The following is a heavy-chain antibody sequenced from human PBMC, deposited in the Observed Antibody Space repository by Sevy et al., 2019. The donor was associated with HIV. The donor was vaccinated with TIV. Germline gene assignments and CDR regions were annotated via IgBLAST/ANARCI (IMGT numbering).Heavy chain of an antibody. CDR1: GGSFNTYQ. CDR3: AKSYDYLWGSYRQGWFDP. J-gene: IGHJ5*02. D-gene: IGHD3-16*02. Sequence: SETLSLTCAVYGGSFNTYQWSWIHQPPGKGLEWIGEINHSGATNYSPSLKSRVTISADKSNNQFSLRLSSVTAADTAVYYCAKSYDYLWGSYRQGWFDPWGQGTLVTVSS. CDR2: INHSGAT. V-gene: IGHV4-34*01.